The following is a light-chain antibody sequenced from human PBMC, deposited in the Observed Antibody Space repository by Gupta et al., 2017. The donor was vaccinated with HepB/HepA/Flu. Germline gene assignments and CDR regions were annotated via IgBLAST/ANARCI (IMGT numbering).Light chain of an antibody. J-gene: IGKJ1*01. CDR1: QSVSNKY. CDR3: QQYGSSPWT. Sequence: EIVLTQSPGILSLSPGEGATLSCRATQSVSNKYLAWYQQKPGQAPRLLIYGASSRAAGIPDRFSGSGSGTDFTLTISRLESEDFAVYYCQQYGSSPWTFGQGTKVEIK. CDR2: GAS. V-gene: IGKV3-20*01.